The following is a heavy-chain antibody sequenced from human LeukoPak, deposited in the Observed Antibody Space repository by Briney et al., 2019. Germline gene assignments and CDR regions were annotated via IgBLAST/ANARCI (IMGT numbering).Heavy chain of an antibody. CDR3: AKNRGSSGADARPADF. CDR1: GFTFSSYW. V-gene: IGHV3-7*03. CDR2: VKQDGSEK. D-gene: IGHD5-12*01. Sequence: GGSLRLSCAASGFTFSSYWMTWVRQAPGMGLEWVANVKQDGSEKYYVDSVKGRFTISRDNAKNSLYLQMNSLRADDTAVYYCAKNRGSSGADARPADFWGQGTLVTVSS. J-gene: IGHJ4*02.